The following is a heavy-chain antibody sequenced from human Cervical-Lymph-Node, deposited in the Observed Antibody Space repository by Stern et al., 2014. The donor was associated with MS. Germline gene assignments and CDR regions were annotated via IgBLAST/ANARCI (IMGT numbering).Heavy chain of an antibody. CDR3: ARGAGVFDS. V-gene: IGHV4-39*02. Sequence: QVQLQESGPGLVKPSETLSLTCTVSGGSIGRSSYYWGWIRQPPGQGLEWIGNIFYTGSTFYDPSLKSRVTISVDTSNHHFSLSLNSVTAADTAVYYCARGAGVFDSWGQGTLVTVSP. J-gene: IGHJ4*02. CDR1: GGSIGRSSYY. CDR2: IFYTGST. D-gene: IGHD6-19*01.